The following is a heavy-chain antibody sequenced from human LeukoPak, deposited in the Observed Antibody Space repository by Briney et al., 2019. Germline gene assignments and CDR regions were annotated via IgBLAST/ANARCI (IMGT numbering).Heavy chain of an antibody. V-gene: IGHV4-59*08. CDR1: NVSISSYY. Sequence: SETLSLTCSVSNVSISSYYWRWVRQSPGKGLEWVGYIYYGGTTTYNASLKRRVTISVDSPKNPFSLRLTSLTAADTALYYCARHGGTLDYFDSWGPGPLVIVSS. CDR3: ARHGGTLDYFDS. CDR2: IYYGGTT. J-gene: IGHJ4*02. D-gene: IGHD1-26*01.